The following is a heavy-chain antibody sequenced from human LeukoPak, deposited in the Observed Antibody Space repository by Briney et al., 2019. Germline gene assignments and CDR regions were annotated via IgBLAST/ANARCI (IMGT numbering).Heavy chain of an antibody. V-gene: IGHV3-30*18. Sequence: GGSLRLSCAASGFTFTSYSMHWVRQAPGKGLEWVAFISPDGSIGNYADSVKGRFTISRDNSKNTMYLQIYSLRPEDTALYHCAKDEHYDTSGHVLVFDICGQGTVVTVSS. CDR1: GFTFTSYS. J-gene: IGHJ3*02. CDR3: AKDEHYDTSGHVLVFDI. CDR2: ISPDGSIG. D-gene: IGHD3-22*01.